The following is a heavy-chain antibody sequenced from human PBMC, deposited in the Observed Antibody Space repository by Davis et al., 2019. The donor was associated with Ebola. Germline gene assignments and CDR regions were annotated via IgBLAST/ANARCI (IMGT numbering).Heavy chain of an antibody. D-gene: IGHD3-22*01. V-gene: IGHV1-69*13. Sequence: SVKVSCKASGGTFSSYAISWVRQAPGQGLEWMGGIIPIFGTANYAQKFQGRVTITADESTSTAYMELSSLRSEDTAVYYCARGGITMIVAWRNAFDIWGQGTMVTVSS. J-gene: IGHJ3*02. CDR3: ARGGITMIVAWRNAFDI. CDR2: IIPIFGTA. CDR1: GGTFSSYA.